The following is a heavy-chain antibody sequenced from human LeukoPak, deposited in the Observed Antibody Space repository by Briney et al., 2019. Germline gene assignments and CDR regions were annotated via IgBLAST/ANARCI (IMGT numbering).Heavy chain of an antibody. CDR3: ARSVSAYAGRGWFDP. Sequence: SETLSLTCSVSGGSIRSLGYSWGWIRQPPGKGLEWISSMYYTGTTYYNPSLKSRVTMSVDTSKNQFSLNLTSVTAADTAVFYCARSVSAYAGRGWFDPCGQGTLVTVSS. J-gene: IGHJ5*02. D-gene: IGHD5-12*01. CDR1: GGSIRSLGYS. CDR2: MYYTGTT. V-gene: IGHV4-39*07.